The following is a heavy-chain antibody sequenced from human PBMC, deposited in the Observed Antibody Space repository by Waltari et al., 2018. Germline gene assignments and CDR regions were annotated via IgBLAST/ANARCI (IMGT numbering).Heavy chain of an antibody. J-gene: IGHJ4*02. V-gene: IGHV4-4*02. Sequence: QLQLQESGPGLVKPSGTLSLTCAVSGDSMSSTYWWSWIRQPPGKGLEWVGQVQRSGRTNYNPSFARRVTMSFDTYNNQFSLKVTSVTAADSAVYYCARDRGRGIYLDSWGPGTLVTVSP. CDR2: VQRSGRT. D-gene: IGHD2-15*01. CDR3: ARDRGRGIYLDS. CDR1: GDSMSSTYW.